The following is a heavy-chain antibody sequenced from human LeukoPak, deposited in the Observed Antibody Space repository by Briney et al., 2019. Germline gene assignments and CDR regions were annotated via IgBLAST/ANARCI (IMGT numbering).Heavy chain of an antibody. J-gene: IGHJ5*02. CDR1: GGSISSGDYY. Sequence: NPSETLSLTCTVSGGSISSGDYYWSWIRQPPGKGLEWIGYIYYSGSTYYNPSLKSRVTISVDTSKNQFSLKLSSVTAADTAVYYCAREDGDYVYNWFDPWGQGTLVTVSS. CDR2: IYYSGST. CDR3: AREDGDYVYNWFDP. D-gene: IGHD4-17*01. V-gene: IGHV4-30-4*01.